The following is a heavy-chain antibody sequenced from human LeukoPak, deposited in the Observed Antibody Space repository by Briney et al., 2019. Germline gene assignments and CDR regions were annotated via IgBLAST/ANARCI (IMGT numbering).Heavy chain of an antibody. D-gene: IGHD5-18*01. CDR2: VSYDGSNK. V-gene: IGHV3-30*04. CDR3: ARGVNSYGSSRRREDY. J-gene: IGHJ4*02. Sequence: PGGSLRLSCAASGFTFSSYAMHWVRQAPGKGLEWVAVVSYDGSNKYYADSVKGRFTISRDNSKNTLYLQMNSLRAEDTAAYYCARGVNSYGSSRRREDYWGQGTLVTVSS. CDR1: GFTFSSYA.